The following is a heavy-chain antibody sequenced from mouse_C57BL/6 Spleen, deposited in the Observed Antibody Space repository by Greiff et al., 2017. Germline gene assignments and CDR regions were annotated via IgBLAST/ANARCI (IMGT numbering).Heavy chain of an antibody. Sequence: VKVVESGAELVRPGASVTLSCKASGYTFTDYEMHWVKQTPVHGLEWIGAIDPETGGTAYNQKFKGKAILTADKSSSTAYMELRSLTSEDSAVYYCSPTGRFAYWGQGTLVTVSA. V-gene: IGHV1-15*01. CDR2: IDPETGGT. D-gene: IGHD4-1*02. CDR3: SPTGRFAY. CDR1: GYTFTDYE. J-gene: IGHJ3*01.